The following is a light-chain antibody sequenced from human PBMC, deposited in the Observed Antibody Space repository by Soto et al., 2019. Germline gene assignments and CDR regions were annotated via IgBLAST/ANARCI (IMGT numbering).Light chain of an antibody. CDR1: SSNIGPGYD. J-gene: IGLJ2*01. V-gene: IGLV1-40*01. CDR2: GNS. CDR3: QSYDSSRSGYVV. Sequence: QSVLTQPPSVSGAPGQRVTISCTGGSSNIGPGYDVHWYQQLPGTAPKLLIYGNSNRPSGVPDRFSGSQSGTSAALAITGRQAEDEADYYCQSYDSSRSGYVVFGGGTKLTVL.